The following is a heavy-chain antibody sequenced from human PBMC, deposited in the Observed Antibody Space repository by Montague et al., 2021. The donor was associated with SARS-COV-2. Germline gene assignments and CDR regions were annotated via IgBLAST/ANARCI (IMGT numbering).Heavy chain of an antibody. V-gene: IGHV3-21*01. Sequence: SLRLSFSASGFTFVSYTMNWFRQAPGKGLEWVSSISGSSVHIYYADSLRGRFTISRDNAKNSLYLQMNTLSADDTAVYYCARQHPLIVISGVADSWGQGTLVTVSS. J-gene: IGHJ5*01. D-gene: IGHD3-3*01. CDR3: ARQHPLIVISGVADS. CDR2: ISGSSVHI. CDR1: GFTFVSYT.